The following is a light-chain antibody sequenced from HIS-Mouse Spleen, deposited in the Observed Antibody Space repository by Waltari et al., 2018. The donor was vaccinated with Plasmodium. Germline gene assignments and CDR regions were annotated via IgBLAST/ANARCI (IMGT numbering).Light chain of an antibody. Sequence: QSALTQPASVSVSPGQSITISCTGTSSDVGGHNYVSWYQQHPGKAPKLMIYEVSNRPAGVSNRFSGSKSGNTASLTISGLQAEDEADYYCSSYTSSSTRVFGGGTKLTVL. J-gene: IGLJ2*01. CDR3: SSYTSSSTRV. CDR2: EVS. CDR1: SSDVGGHNY. V-gene: IGLV2-14*01.